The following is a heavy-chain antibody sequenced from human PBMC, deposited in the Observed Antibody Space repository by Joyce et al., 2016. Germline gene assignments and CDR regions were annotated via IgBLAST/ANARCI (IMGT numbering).Heavy chain of an antibody. CDR1: GFTFSGYG. CDR3: ARDNDFY. Sequence: QVQLVESGGGVVQPGRSLRLSGAACGFTFSGYGMHWVRQAPGKGLEWVAVIWHDGGNKYYADSVKGRFTISRDNSKNTLYLQMNNLRVEDTAVYYCARDNDFYWGQGTLVTVSS. D-gene: IGHD3/OR15-3a*01. V-gene: IGHV3-33*01. J-gene: IGHJ4*02. CDR2: IWHDGGNK.